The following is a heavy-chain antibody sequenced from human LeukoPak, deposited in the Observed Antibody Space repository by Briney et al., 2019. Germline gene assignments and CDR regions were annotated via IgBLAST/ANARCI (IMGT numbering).Heavy chain of an antibody. CDR1: GFTFSSYA. J-gene: IGHJ4*02. D-gene: IGHD3-22*01. CDR2: INTSGGST. CDR3: AIMHPYYDGNGYWVQ. V-gene: IGHV3-23*01. Sequence: GGSLRLSCAASGFTFSSYAMSWVRQAPGKGLEWVSGINTSGGSTAYADSVKGRFTISRDNPRNTLYMQMNSLRAEDTALYYCAIMHPYYDGNGYWVQWGLGTLVTVSS.